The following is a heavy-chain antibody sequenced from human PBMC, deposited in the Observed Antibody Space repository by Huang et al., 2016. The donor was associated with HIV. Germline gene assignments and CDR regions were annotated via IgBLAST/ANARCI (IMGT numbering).Heavy chain of an antibody. CDR3: AMSLRYQYDSRSYWGRYFDY. D-gene: IGHD3-16*01. CDR2: LSPLVRAP. CDR1: GGSFSDQI. J-gene: IGHJ4*02. V-gene: IGHV1-69*01. Sequence: QVQLEQSGPAVRKPGSSVKVSCQASGGSFSDQIISWVRQAPGHRFEWMGVLSPLVRAPAYAQAFKGRVTMTADESTATIYMELNSLTSEDTAVYYCAMSLRYQYDSRSYWGRYFDYWGQGTLVTVSS.